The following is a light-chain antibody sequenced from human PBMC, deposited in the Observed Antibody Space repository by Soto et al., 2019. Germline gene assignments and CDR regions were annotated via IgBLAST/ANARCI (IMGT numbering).Light chain of an antibody. CDR1: QIASSN. J-gene: IGKJ1*01. CDR3: QQYNSYS. V-gene: IGKV3-15*01. CDR2: GAS. Sequence: EIGMTESAATLSVSAWXRATLSFRSIQIASSNLAFYHQNPGQAPPXLIYGASTRANGIPSRFSGSVSGTECTLTISSLQPDDFATDYCQQYNSYSFGQGTKVDIK.